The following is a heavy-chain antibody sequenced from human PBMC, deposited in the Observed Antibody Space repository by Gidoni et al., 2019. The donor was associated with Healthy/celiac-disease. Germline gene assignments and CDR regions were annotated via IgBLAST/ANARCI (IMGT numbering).Heavy chain of an antibody. D-gene: IGHD2-8*01. J-gene: IGHJ4*02. CDR2: ISGSGGST. CDR3: AKVGCTNGVCYTPRGIFDY. Sequence: EVQLLESGGGLVQPGGSLRLSCAASGFTFRSYALSWVRQAPGKGLEWVSAISGSGGSTYYADSVKGRFTISRDNSKNTLYLQMNSLRAEDTAVYYCAKVGCTNGVCYTPRGIFDYWGQGTLVTVSS. CDR1: GFTFRSYA. V-gene: IGHV3-23*01.